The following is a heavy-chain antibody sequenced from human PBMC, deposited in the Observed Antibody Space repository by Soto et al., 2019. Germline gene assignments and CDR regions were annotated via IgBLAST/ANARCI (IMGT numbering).Heavy chain of an antibody. D-gene: IGHD6-19*01. J-gene: IGHJ5*02. CDR3: AKSRGRYPNNWFDP. CDR1: GFTFSSYA. Sequence: PVGSLRLSCAASGFTFSSYAMSWVRQAPGKGLEWVSAISGSGGSTYYADSVKGRFTISRDNSKNTLYLQMNSLRAEDTAVYYCAKSRGRYPNNWFDPWGQGTLVTVSS. V-gene: IGHV3-23*01. CDR2: ISGSGGST.